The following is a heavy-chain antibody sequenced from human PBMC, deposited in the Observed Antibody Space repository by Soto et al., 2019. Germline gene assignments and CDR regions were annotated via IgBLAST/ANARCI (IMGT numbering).Heavy chain of an antibody. Sequence: GESLKISCQSSGYTFSNFWIGWVRQLPGKGLEWMGIIYPGDHETRYSPSFHGKVTISADRSINTAYLRWNSLEASDTAFYFCARSPRSSPYFDYWGQGALVTVSS. CDR3: ARSPRSSPYFDY. D-gene: IGHD6-13*01. V-gene: IGHV5-51*01. CDR1: GYTFSNFW. CDR2: IYPGDHET. J-gene: IGHJ4*02.